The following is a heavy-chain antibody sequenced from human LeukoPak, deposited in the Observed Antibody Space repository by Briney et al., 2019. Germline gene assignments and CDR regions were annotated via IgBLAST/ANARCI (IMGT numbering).Heavy chain of an antibody. V-gene: IGHV3-66*01. CDR2: IYSGGST. Sequence: GGSLRLSCAASGFTVRYNYMSWVRQAPGKGLEWVSVIYSGGSTYYADSVKGRFTISRDNTKNTLYLQMNSLRAEDTAVYFCATGERMVRGDGVDYWGQGTLVTVSS. D-gene: IGHD3-10*01. J-gene: IGHJ4*02. CDR3: ATGERMVRGDGVDY. CDR1: GFTVRYNY.